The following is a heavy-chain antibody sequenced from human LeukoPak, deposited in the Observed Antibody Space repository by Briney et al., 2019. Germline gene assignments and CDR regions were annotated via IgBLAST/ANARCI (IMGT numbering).Heavy chain of an antibody. CDR2: IYSGGGT. J-gene: IGHJ4*02. CDR1: GFTFSTYA. Sequence: PGGSLRLSCAASGFTFSTYAMSWVRQAPGQGLEWVSAIYSGGGTYYADSVKGRFTLSRDISKNTLYLQMNSLRAEDTAVYYCVRDASWGQGTLVTVSS. V-gene: IGHV3-66*01. CDR3: VRDAS.